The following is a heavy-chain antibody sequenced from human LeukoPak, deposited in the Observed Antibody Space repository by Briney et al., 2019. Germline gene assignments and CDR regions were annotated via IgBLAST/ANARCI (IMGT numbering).Heavy chain of an antibody. CDR2: IIPIFGTA. CDR1: GGTFSSYA. CDR3: ARGYRALRGERSGWYSNKTPSGPYYYYGMDV. J-gene: IGHJ6*02. V-gene: IGHV1-69*01. D-gene: IGHD6-19*01. Sequence: VASVKVSCKASGGTFSSYAISWVRQAPGQGLEWMGGIIPIFGTANYAQKFQGRVTITADESTSTAYMELSSLRSEDTAVYYCARGYRALRGERSGWYSNKTPSGPYYYYGMDVWGQGTTVTVSS.